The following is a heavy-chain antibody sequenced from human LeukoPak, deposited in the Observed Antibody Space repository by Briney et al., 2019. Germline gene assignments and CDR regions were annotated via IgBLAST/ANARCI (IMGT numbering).Heavy chain of an antibody. V-gene: IGHV3-30*02. J-gene: IGHJ3*02. CDR1: GFTFSSYG. Sequence: GSLRLSCAASGFTFSSYGMHWVRQAPGKGLEWVAFIRYDGSNKYYADSVKGRFTISRDNSKNTLYLQMNSLRAEDTAVYYCAKDFRGQQRLVPYPHPDAFDIWGQGTMVTVSS. D-gene: IGHD6-13*01. CDR2: IRYDGSNK. CDR3: AKDFRGQQRLVPYPHPDAFDI.